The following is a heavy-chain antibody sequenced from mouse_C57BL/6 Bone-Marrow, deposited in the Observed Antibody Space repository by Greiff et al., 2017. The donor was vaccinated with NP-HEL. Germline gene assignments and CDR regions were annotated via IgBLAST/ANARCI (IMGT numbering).Heavy chain of an antibody. CDR2: FHPYNDDT. CDR1: GYTFTTYP. CDR3: ARGTMITTSGYYAMDY. D-gene: IGHD2-4*01. V-gene: IGHV1-47*01. Sequence: VQLQQSGAELVKPGASVKMSCKASGYTFTTYPIEWMKQNHGKSLEWIGNFHPYNDDTKYNEKFKGKATLTVDKSSSTAYMQLSSLTSEDSAVYYCARGTMITTSGYYAMDYWGQGTSVTVSS. J-gene: IGHJ4*01.